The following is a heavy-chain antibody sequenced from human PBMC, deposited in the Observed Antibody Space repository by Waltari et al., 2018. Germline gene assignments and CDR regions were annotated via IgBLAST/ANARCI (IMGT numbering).Heavy chain of an antibody. V-gene: IGHV3-23*04. CDR1: GFTFSSYA. CDR3: AKDGCSGGSCRRGNWFDP. CDR2: ISGRGGST. D-gene: IGHD2-15*01. J-gene: IGHJ5*02. Sequence: EVQLVESGGGLVQPGGSLRLSCAASGFTFSSYAMSWVRQAPGKGLEWVSAISGRGGSTDYADSVKGRFTISRDNSKNTLYLQMNSLRAEDTAVYYCAKDGCSGGSCRRGNWFDPWGQGTLVTVSS.